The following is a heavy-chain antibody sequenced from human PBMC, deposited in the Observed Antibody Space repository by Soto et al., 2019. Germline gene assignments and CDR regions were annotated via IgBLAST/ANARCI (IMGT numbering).Heavy chain of an antibody. Sequence: QVQLEESGGNVVQLGRSLRLSCAASGFSFSDYGMHWVRQAPGKGLESVALLSYDGDKEYYADSVKGRFTISRDNSKNTVFLQMNSLRPEDTAVYYCGKDLMGEQWLGVMHYWGQGTLVTVSS. CDR2: LSYDGDKE. CDR3: GKDLMGEQWLGVMHY. CDR1: GFSFSDYG. D-gene: IGHD6-19*01. V-gene: IGHV3-30*18. J-gene: IGHJ4*02.